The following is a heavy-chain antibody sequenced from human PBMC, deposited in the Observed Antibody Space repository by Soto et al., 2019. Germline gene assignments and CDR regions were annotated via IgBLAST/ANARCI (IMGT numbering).Heavy chain of an antibody. D-gene: IGHD4-17*01. CDR3: ARGSPTTVTTWFDP. J-gene: IGHJ5*02. Sequence: QLQLVQSGAEVKKPGSSVKVSCKASGGTFSNFAINWVRQAPGQGLEWMGGIIPVFGKAKSAQKFQGRVQFTADESSSTAYMEVNSLTSEDTAVYYCARGSPTTVTTWFDPWGQGTLVTVSS. CDR1: GGTFSNFA. V-gene: IGHV1-69*01. CDR2: IIPVFGKA.